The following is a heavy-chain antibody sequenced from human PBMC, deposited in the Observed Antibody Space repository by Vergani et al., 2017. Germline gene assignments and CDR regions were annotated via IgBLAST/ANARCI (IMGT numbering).Heavy chain of an antibody. CDR2: INKDGHT. CDR3: AVRPRVNLVGGEIVTKRTFDY. D-gene: IGHD3-10*01. V-gene: IGHV4-34*02. CDR1: GESFSSFY. J-gene: IGHJ4*02. Sequence: QVQLQQWGAGVVKPSGTLSLTFAVFGESFSSFYWSWIRQPPGKGLEWIGEINKDGHTNYNPSLESRVTVSRDTAKNQFSLNLMSVTAADTAMYYCAVRPRVNLVGGEIVTKRTFDYWSQGSLVTVSS.